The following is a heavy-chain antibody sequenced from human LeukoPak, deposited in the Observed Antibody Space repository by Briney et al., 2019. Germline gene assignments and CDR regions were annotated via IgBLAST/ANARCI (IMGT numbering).Heavy chain of an antibody. CDR2: IGGSADSA. CDR1: GFTVSTNY. J-gene: IGHJ4*02. CDR3: VRDYNWGFDY. D-gene: IGHD1-1*01. Sequence: GGSLRLSCVVSGFTVSTNYMSWVRQAPGKGLEWVSVIGGSADSADYADSVKGRFTISRDNSKNNVYLQMYSLRVEDTSIYYCVRDYNWGFDYWGQGTVVTVSS. V-gene: IGHV3-53*05.